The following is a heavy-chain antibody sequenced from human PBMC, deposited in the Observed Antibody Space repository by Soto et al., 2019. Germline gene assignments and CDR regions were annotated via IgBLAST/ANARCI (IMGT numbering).Heavy chain of an antibody. CDR2: IYYSGST. Sequence: SETLSLTCTVSGGSISSGGYYWSWIRQHPGKGLEWIGYIYYSGSTYYNPSLESRVTISVDTSKNQFSLKLSSVTAADTAVYYCARDRRKGIAVAGWYFDLWGRGALVTVSS. CDR3: ARDRRKGIAVAGWYFDL. D-gene: IGHD6-19*01. CDR1: GGSISSGGYY. V-gene: IGHV4-31*03. J-gene: IGHJ2*01.